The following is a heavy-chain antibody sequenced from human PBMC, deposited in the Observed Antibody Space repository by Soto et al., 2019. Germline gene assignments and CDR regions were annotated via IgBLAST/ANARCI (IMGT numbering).Heavy chain of an antibody. D-gene: IGHD3-22*01. V-gene: IGHV1-69*13. CDR1: GGTFSSYA. J-gene: IGHJ6*02. Sequence: SVKVSCKASGGTFSSYAISWVRQAPGQGLEWIGGIIPIFGTANYAQKFQGRVTITADESTSTAYMELSSLRSEDTAVYYCARDLYYYDSSGYYSYYYYYYGMDVWGQGTTVTVSS. CDR2: IIPIFGTA. CDR3: ARDLYYYDSSGYYSYYYYYYGMDV.